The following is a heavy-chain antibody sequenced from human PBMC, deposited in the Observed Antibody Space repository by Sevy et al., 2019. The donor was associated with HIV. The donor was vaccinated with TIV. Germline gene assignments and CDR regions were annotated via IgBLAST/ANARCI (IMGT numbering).Heavy chain of an antibody. Sequence: GGSLRLSCTASGFTFGDYAMTWFRQAPGKGLEWVGFIRTKAYGGTTEYAASVKGRFTISRDDSKNIAYLQMNSLKTEDTAVYYCARDHYSRAWYGGDFDYWGQGTLVTVS. V-gene: IGHV3-49*03. J-gene: IGHJ4*02. D-gene: IGHD6-19*01. CDR1: GFTFGDYA. CDR3: ARDHYSRAWYGGDFDY. CDR2: IRTKAYGGTT.